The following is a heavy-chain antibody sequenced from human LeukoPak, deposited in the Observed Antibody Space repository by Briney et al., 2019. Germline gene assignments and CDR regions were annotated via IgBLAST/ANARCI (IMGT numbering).Heavy chain of an antibody. CDR2: IYYNGSI. J-gene: IGHJ4*02. D-gene: IGHD3-22*01. CDR3: ARHVITYYYDSSGYLKLDYFDY. Sequence: SETLSLTCTVSGGSSSSSSYYWGWIRQPPGKGLEWIGSIYYNGSIYYNSSLKSRVNIFVDTSKNQFSLKLSSVTEAETDVYYCARHVITYYYDSSGYLKLDYFDYWGQGTLVTVSS. V-gene: IGHV4-39*01. CDR1: GGSSSSSSYY.